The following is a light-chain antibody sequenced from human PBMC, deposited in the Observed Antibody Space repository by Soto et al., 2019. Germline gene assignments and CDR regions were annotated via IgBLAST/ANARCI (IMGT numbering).Light chain of an antibody. CDR1: TSFVGTYNF. CDR3: CSYVRASPYV. Sequence: QSALTQPASVSGSAGQSITISCTGTTSFVGTYNFVYWYQQHPGKAPQGLIYEGTKRPSGVSNRFSGSTSGSTASLTISGLQPEDEADYYCCSYVRASPYVFGTGTKVTVL. J-gene: IGLJ1*01. V-gene: IGLV2-23*01. CDR2: EGT.